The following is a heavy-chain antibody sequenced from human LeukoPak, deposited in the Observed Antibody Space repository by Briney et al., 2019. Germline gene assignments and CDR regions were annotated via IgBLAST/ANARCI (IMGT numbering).Heavy chain of an antibody. CDR2: IYWDDDK. J-gene: IGHJ4*02. D-gene: IGHD3-10*01. CDR3: AHSEGAYYYGSGSYPPVPYFDH. V-gene: IGHV2-5*02. CDR1: GFSLSTSGVG. Sequence: SGPTLVNPTQTLTLTCTFSGFSLSTSGVGVGWIRQPPGKALEWLALIYWDDDKRYSPSLKSRLTITKDTSKNQVVLTMTNMDPVDTATYYCAHSEGAYYYGSGSYPPVPYFDHWGQGTLVTVSS.